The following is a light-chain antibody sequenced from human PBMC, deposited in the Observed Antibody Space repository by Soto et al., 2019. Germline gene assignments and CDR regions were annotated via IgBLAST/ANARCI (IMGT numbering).Light chain of an antibody. CDR2: EVN. V-gene: IGLV2-14*03. CDR3: NSYTSHNTFV. Sequence: QSALTQPASVSGSPGQAITISCSGTGSDVGAHDFISWYQQHPGKAPKLMIYEVNNRPSGVSDRFSGSKSGNTASLTISGLQTEDEADYYCNSYTSHNTFVFGSGTKVTVL. CDR1: GSDVGAHDF. J-gene: IGLJ1*01.